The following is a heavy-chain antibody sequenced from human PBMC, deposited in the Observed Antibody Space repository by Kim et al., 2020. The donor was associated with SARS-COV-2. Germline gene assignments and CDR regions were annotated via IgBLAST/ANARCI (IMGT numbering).Heavy chain of an antibody. CDR3: ARGIAAADYFDY. Sequence: SETLSLTCTVSGGSISSYYWSWIRQPPGKGLEWIGYIYYSGSTNYNPSLKSRVTISVDTSKNQFSLKLKSVTAADTAVYYCARGIAAADYFDYWGQGTLVTVSS. D-gene: IGHD6-13*01. J-gene: IGHJ4*02. V-gene: IGHV4-59*13. CDR2: IYYSGST. CDR1: GGSISSYY.